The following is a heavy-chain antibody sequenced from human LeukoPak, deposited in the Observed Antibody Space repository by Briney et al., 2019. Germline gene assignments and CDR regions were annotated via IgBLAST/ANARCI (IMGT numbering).Heavy chain of an antibody. D-gene: IGHD3-22*01. V-gene: IGHV1-24*01. CDR1: GYTLTELS. CDR3: ATTPTTYYYDSSGYSWDY. J-gene: IGHJ4*02. Sequence: ASVKVSCKVSGYTLTELSMHWARQAPGKGLEWMGGFDPEDGETIYAQKFQGRVTMTEDTSTVTAYMELSSLRSEDTAVYYCATTPTTYYYDSSGYSWDYWGQGTLVTVSS. CDR2: FDPEDGET.